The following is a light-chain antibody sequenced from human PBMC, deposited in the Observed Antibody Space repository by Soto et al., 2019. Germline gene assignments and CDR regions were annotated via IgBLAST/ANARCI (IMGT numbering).Light chain of an antibody. Sequence: SYELTQPPSVSVSPGQTAIITCSGDKLGNKYTCWYQQKPGQSPVLVIYQDNKRPSGIPERFSGSNSGNTATLTISGTRAMDEADYYCQAWDSRSYVVFGGGTKLTVL. CDR3: QAWDSRSYVV. CDR1: KLGNKY. V-gene: IGLV3-1*01. J-gene: IGLJ3*02. CDR2: QDN.